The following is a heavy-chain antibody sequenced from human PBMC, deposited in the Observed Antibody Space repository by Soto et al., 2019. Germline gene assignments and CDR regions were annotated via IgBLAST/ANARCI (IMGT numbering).Heavy chain of an antibody. J-gene: IGHJ4*02. Sequence: PGGSLRLSCAASGFIFDDFTMGWVRLLPGKGLQWVSYINWDGRITMYADSVKGRFTICRDDTNSHLYLQMNSRGSDDTALYYWAKDEGAAVEAPGDWGQGTLVTVSS. V-gene: IGHV3-43*01. CDR2: INWDGRIT. D-gene: IGHD6-13*01. CDR1: GFIFDDFT. CDR3: AKDEGAAVEAPGD.